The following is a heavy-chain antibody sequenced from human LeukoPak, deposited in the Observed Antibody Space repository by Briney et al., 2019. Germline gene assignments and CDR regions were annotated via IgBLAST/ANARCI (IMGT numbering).Heavy chain of an antibody. CDR3: ARKKRVDPFDY. V-gene: IGHV4-59*05. CDR1: GGSISSYY. J-gene: IGHJ4*02. D-gene: IGHD3-3*01. Sequence: SETLSLTCTVSGGSISSYYWGWIRQPPGKGLEWIGSIYYSGSTYYNPSLKSRVTISVDTSKNQFSLKLSSVTAADTAVYYCARKKRVDPFDYWGQGTLVTVSS. CDR2: IYYSGST.